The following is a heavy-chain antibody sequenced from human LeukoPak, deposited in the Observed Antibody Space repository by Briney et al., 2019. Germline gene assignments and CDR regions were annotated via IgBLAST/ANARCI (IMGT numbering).Heavy chain of an antibody. J-gene: IGHJ4*02. CDR1: GYTFTGYY. Sequence: ASVTVSCKASGYTFTGYYMHWVRQAPGQGLEGMGWINPNSGGTNYAQKFQGRVTMTRDTSISTAYMELSRLRSDDTAVYYCARDDYDFWSGYYIPPFDYWGQGTMASVPS. CDR2: INPNSGGT. CDR3: ARDDYDFWSGYYIPPFDY. V-gene: IGHV1-2*02. D-gene: IGHD3-3*01.